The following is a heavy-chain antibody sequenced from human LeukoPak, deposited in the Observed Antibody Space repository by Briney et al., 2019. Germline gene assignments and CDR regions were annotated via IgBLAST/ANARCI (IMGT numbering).Heavy chain of an antibody. J-gene: IGHJ4*02. Sequence: GGSLRLSCAASGFTFSSYAMHWVRQAPGKGLEWVAVISYDGSNKYYADSVKGRLTISRDNSKNTLYLQMNSLRAEDTAVYYCARGTDYVTLGQYDYWGQGTLVTVSS. CDR1: GFTFSSYA. CDR3: ARGTDYVTLGQYDY. V-gene: IGHV3-30-3*01. CDR2: ISYDGSNK. D-gene: IGHD4-17*01.